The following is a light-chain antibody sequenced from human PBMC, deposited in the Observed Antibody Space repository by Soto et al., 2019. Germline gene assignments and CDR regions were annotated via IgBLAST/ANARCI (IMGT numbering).Light chain of an antibody. J-gene: IGKJ5*01. CDR1: QSISSY. V-gene: IGKV1-39*01. Sequence: DIQMTQSPSSLSASVGDRVTITCRASQSISSYLNWYQQKPGKAPKLLIYAASSLQSGVPSRFRCSGSRTDFTIIISSLQPEEFATYYYQHGYGTGFSFGQSTRPEI. CDR3: QHGYGTGFS. CDR2: AAS.